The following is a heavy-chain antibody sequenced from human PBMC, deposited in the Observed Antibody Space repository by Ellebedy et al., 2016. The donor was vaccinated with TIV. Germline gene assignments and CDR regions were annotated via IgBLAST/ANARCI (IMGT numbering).Heavy chain of an antibody. V-gene: IGHV4-59*01. Sequence: MPSETLSLTCTVSGGSISSYYWSWIRQPPGKGLEWIGYIYYSGSTNYNPSLKSRVTISVDTSKNQFSLKLSSVTAADTAVYYCARTGGCGGDCYRYFDLWGRGTLVTVSS. CDR1: GGSISSYY. J-gene: IGHJ2*01. CDR2: IYYSGST. D-gene: IGHD2-21*02. CDR3: ARTGGCGGDCYRYFDL.